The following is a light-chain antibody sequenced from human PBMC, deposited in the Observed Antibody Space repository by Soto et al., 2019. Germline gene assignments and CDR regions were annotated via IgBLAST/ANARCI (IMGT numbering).Light chain of an antibody. CDR1: SSNIGINT. J-gene: IGLJ3*02. V-gene: IGLV1-44*01. Sequence: QSVLTQPPSASGTPGQRVTISCSGSSSNIGINTVNWYQQLPGAAPKLLIYEVTNRPSGVSSRFSSSKSGTTASLTISGLQAEDEADYYCTSFTSSNTWVFGGGTQLTVL. CDR2: EVT. CDR3: TSFTSSNTWV.